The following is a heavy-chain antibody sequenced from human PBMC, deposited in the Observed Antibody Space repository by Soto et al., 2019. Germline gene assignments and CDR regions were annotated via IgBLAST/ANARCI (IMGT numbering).Heavy chain of an antibody. V-gene: IGHV3-23*01. D-gene: IGHD3-16*01. J-gene: IGHJ6*02. CDR3: AKKEGGNLALNYYYYYGMDV. CDR2: ISGSGGST. Sequence: GGSLRLSCAASGFTFSSYAMSWVRQAPGKGLEWVSAISGSGGSTYYADSVKGRFTISRDNSKNTLYLQMNSLRAEDTAVYYCAKKEGGNLALNYYYYYGMDVWGQGTTVTVSS. CDR1: GFTFSSYA.